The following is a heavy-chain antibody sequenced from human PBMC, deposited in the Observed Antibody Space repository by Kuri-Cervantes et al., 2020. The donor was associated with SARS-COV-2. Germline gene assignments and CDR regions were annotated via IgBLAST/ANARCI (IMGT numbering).Heavy chain of an antibody. CDR3: ARVGVVIAIPDY. Sequence: GSLRLSCNVSGGSISSSGYFWGWIRQPPGKGPEWIASMSYSGIAYYNPSLKSRVTMSLGTSLGTSRNQFSLKTTSVTAADTAVYYCARVGVVIAIPDYWGQGTLVTVSS. J-gene: IGHJ4*02. CDR2: MSYSGIA. V-gene: IGHV4-39*07. CDR1: GGSISSSGYF. D-gene: IGHD2-21*01.